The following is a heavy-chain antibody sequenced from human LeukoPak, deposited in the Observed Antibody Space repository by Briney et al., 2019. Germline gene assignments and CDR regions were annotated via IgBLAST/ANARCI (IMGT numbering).Heavy chain of an antibody. CDR3: ARQHGYSYGYYFDY. J-gene: IGHJ4*02. CDR2: IYYSGST. Sequence: SETLSLTCTVSGGSISSSSYYWGWIRQPPGKGREWIGSIYYSGSTYYNPSLKSRVTISVDTSKNQFSLKLSSVTAADTAVYYCARQHGYSYGYYFDYWGQGTLVTVSS. V-gene: IGHV4-39*01. CDR1: GGSISSSSYY. D-gene: IGHD5-18*01.